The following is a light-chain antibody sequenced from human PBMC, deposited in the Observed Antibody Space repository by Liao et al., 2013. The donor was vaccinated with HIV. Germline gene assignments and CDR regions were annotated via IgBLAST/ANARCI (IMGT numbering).Light chain of an antibody. CDR3: QAWDISTAVV. CDR2: QDR. CDR1: KLGDKY. J-gene: IGLJ2*01. Sequence: SYDLTQPPSVSVSPGQTASITCSGDKLGDKYTCWYQQKAGQSPVLVMYQDRKRPSGIPERFSGSQSGNTATLTISGTQAMDEADYYCQAWDISTAVVFGGGTKLTVL. V-gene: IGLV3-1*01.